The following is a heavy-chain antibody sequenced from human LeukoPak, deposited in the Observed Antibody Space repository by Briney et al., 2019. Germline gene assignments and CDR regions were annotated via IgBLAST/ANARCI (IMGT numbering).Heavy chain of an antibody. CDR1: GYTFTNYW. J-gene: IGHJ6*02. Sequence: GESLKISCKGSGYTFTNYWIGWVRQMPGKGLEWMGIIYPGDSETRYSPSFQGHVTISADKSINTAYLQWSSLMASDTAMYYCASRGIYGMDVWGQGTTVTVSS. V-gene: IGHV5-51*06. CDR2: IYPGDSET. D-gene: IGHD1-14*01. CDR3: ASRGIYGMDV.